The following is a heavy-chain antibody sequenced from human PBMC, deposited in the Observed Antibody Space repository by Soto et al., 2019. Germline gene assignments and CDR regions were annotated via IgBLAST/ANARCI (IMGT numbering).Heavy chain of an antibody. CDR3: ARGGGPYVWFNEF. Sequence: QEQLVQSGPEVKEPGSSVKVSCKDSGGLFSSFAISWVRQAPGQGLEWLGGIIPVFGTTNYAEKFQDRVTITEDESTNTAYMELSSLTSGDTAMYYCARGGGPYVWFNEFWGQGTLVTVSS. V-gene: IGHV1-69*13. CDR2: IIPVFGTT. J-gene: IGHJ4*02. D-gene: IGHD3-16*01. CDR1: GGLFSSFA.